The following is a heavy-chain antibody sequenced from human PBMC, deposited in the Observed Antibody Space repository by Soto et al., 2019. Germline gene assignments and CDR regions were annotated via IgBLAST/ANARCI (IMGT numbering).Heavy chain of an antibody. CDR3: ASPGGLTDSGY. D-gene: IGHD3-10*01. V-gene: IGHV3-30-3*01. CDR2: ISYDGSNK. Sequence: GGSLRLSCAASGFTFSSYAMHWVRQAPGKGLEWVAVISYDGSNKYYADSVKGRFTISRDNSKNTPYLQMNSLRAEDTAVYYCASPGGLTDSGYWGQGTLVTVSS. CDR1: GFTFSSYA. J-gene: IGHJ4*02.